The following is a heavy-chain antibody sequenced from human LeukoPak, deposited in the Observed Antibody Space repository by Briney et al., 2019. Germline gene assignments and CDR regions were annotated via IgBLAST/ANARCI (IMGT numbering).Heavy chain of an antibody. D-gene: IGHD6-19*01. CDR3: ARGVRSGWSLYYYYYMDV. J-gene: IGHJ6*03. CDR1: GYTFTGYY. CDR2: INPSGGST. V-gene: IGHV1-46*01. Sequence: ASVKVSCKASGYTFTGYYMHWVRQAPGQGLEWMGIINPSGGSTSYAQKFQGRVTMTRDTSTSTVYMELSSLRSEDTAVYYCARGVRSGWSLYYYYYMDVWGKGTTVTISS.